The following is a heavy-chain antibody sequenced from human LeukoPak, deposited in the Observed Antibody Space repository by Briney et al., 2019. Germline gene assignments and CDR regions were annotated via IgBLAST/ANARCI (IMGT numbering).Heavy chain of an antibody. CDR2: IYPRDGST. CDR3: AGDQEAFDY. J-gene: IGHJ4*02. V-gene: IGHV1-46*01. Sequence: ASVKVSCKASGYTFTSYYMHWVRQAPGQGLEWMGMIYPRDGSTSYAQKFQGRVTVTRDTSTSTVHMELSGLRSEDTAVYYCAGDQEAFDYWGQGTLVTVSS. CDR1: GYTFTSYY.